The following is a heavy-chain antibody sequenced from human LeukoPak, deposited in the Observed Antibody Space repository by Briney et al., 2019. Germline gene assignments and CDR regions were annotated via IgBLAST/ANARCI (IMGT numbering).Heavy chain of an antibody. CDR1: GGSISSYY. J-gene: IGHJ4*02. V-gene: IGHV4-59*01. CDR3: ARGVLRSSGWYFDY. CDR2: IYYSGST. Sequence: KASETLSLTCTVSGGSISSYYWSWIRQPPGKGLEWIGYIYYSGSTNYNPSLKSRVTISVDTSKNQFSLKLSSVTTADTAVYYCARGVLRSSGWYFDYWGQGTLVTVSS. D-gene: IGHD6-19*01.